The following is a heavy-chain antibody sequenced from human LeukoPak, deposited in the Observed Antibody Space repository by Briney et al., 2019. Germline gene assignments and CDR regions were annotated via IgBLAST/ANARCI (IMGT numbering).Heavy chain of an antibody. Sequence: RLGGSLRLSCAASGFTFSTYAMSWVRQAPGKGLEWVSALSGSGRSTYYADSVKGRFTISRDNSKNTLYLQMNSLRAEDTAVYYCAKDLDSRGDQYYFDYWGQGTLVTVSS. CDR1: GFTFSTYA. V-gene: IGHV3-23*01. CDR3: AKDLDSRGDQYYFDY. D-gene: IGHD3-22*01. J-gene: IGHJ4*02. CDR2: LSGSGRST.